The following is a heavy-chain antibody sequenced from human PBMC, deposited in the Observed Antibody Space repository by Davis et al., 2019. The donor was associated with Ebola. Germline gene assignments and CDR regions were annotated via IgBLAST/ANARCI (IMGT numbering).Heavy chain of an antibody. Sequence: PGGSLRLSCAASGFSFSNYGMHWVRQAPGKGLEWVAVISYDGNNKYYADSLKGRFTISRDNSKNTLYLQMNSLRAEDTAVYYCAKDPGYCSGGSCLLYYYYGMDVWGQGTTVTVSS. V-gene: IGHV3-30*18. CDR2: ISYDGNNK. CDR3: AKDPGYCSGGSCLLYYYYGMDV. J-gene: IGHJ6*02. CDR1: GFSFSNYG. D-gene: IGHD2-15*01.